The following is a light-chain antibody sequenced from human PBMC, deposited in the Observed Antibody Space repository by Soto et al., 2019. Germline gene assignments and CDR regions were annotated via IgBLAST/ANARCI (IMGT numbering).Light chain of an antibody. V-gene: IGKV3-20*01. CDR3: QQYDGSPRT. Sequence: EIVLTQSPGTRSLSPGERATLSCRASQSVSSSYLAWYQQKPGQAPRLLIYGASSRAPGIPDRFSGSGSGTDFTLTISTLEPEDFAVYYCQQYDGSPRTFGQGTKVDIK. CDR1: QSVSSSY. CDR2: GAS. J-gene: IGKJ1*01.